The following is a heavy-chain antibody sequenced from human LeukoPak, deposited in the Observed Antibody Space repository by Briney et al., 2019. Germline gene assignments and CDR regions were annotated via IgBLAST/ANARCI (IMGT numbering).Heavy chain of an antibody. CDR1: GGTFSSYA. CDR3: ARDHCSGGSCFYYFDY. Sequence: PGASVEVSCKASGGTFSSYAISWVRQAPGQGLEWMGGIIPIFGTANYAQKFQGRVTITADESTSTAYMELSSLRSEDTAVYYCARDHCSGGSCFYYFDYWGQGTLVTVSS. J-gene: IGHJ4*02. V-gene: IGHV1-69*13. CDR2: IIPIFGTA. D-gene: IGHD2-15*01.